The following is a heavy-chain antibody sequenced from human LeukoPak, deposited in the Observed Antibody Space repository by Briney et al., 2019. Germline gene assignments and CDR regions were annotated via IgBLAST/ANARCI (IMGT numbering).Heavy chain of an antibody. D-gene: IGHD1-26*01. CDR3: ARLRYSGSYSTIDY. Sequence: SETLSLTCTVSGGSISSSSDYWGWIRQPPGKGLEWIGSISYSGSTYYNPSLKSRVTKSVDTSKNQFSLKLSSVTAADTAVYYCARLRYSGSYSTIDYWGQGTLVTVSS. V-gene: IGHV4-39*01. J-gene: IGHJ4*02. CDR2: ISYSGST. CDR1: GGSISSSSDY.